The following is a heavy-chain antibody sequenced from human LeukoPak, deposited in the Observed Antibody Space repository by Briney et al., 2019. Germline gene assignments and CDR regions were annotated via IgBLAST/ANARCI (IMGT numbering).Heavy chain of an antibody. J-gene: IGHJ4*02. V-gene: IGHV3-33*01. CDR3: ARDSLGGDY. D-gene: IGHD3-16*01. CDR1: GFTFGSFG. Sequence: GGSLRLSCAASGFTFGSFGMHWVRRAPGKGLEWLAVIWNDGSKKFYADSVKGRFTISRDNSKYTLYLQMNSLRAEDTAVYYCARDSLGGDYWGQETLVTVSS. CDR2: IWNDGSKK.